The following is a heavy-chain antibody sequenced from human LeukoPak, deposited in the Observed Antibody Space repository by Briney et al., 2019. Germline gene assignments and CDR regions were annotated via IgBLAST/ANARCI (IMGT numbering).Heavy chain of an antibody. CDR1: GVSISSYY. Sequence: SETLSLTCPVSGVSISSYYWSWIRQPAGKGLEWIGRIYTSGSTNYNPSLKSRVTMSVDTSKNQFSLKLTSVTAADTAVYYCARDRYGSGSYYQSWFDPWGQGTLVTVSS. CDR2: IYTSGST. CDR3: ARDRYGSGSYYQSWFDP. D-gene: IGHD3-10*01. V-gene: IGHV4-4*07. J-gene: IGHJ5*02.